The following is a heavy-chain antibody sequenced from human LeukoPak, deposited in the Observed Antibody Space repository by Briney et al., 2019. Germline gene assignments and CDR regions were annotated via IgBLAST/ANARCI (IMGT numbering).Heavy chain of an antibody. J-gene: IGHJ1*01. CDR2: IKQDGSEK. Sequence: GSLRLSCAASGFTFSSYWMSWVRQAPGKGLEWVANIKQDGSEKYYVDSVKGRFTISRDNAKNSLYLQMNSLRAEDTAVYYCVRLQPYYDSSGYYLGYFQHWGQGTLVTVSS. CDR3: VRLQPYYDSSGYYLGYFQH. CDR1: GFTFSSYW. D-gene: IGHD3-22*01. V-gene: IGHV3-7*01.